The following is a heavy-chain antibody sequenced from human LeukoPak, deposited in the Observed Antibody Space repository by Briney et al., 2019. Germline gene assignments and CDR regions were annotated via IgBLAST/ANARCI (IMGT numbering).Heavy chain of an antibody. V-gene: IGHV4-34*01. CDR2: INHSGST. D-gene: IGHD2-2*01. Sequence: PSETLSLTCAVYGGSFSGYYWSWIRQPPGKGLEWIGEINHSGSTNYNPSLKGRVTISVDTSKNQSSLKLSSVTAADTAVYYCARGKYDYYYYYMDVWGKGTTVTVSS. CDR3: ARGKYDYYYYYMDV. J-gene: IGHJ6*03. CDR1: GGSFSGYY.